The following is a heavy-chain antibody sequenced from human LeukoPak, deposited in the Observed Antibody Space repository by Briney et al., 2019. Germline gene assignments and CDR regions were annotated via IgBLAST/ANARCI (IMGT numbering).Heavy chain of an antibody. Sequence: GGSLRLSCAASGFTFSSYSMNWARQAPGKGLEWVSSISSSSSYIYYADSVKGRFTISRDNAKNSLYLQMNSLRAEDTAVYYCARSYDILTGTYYYYYGMDVWGQGTTVTVSS. D-gene: IGHD3-9*01. CDR3: ARSYDILTGTYYYYYGMDV. CDR1: GFTFSSYS. J-gene: IGHJ6*02. V-gene: IGHV3-21*01. CDR2: ISSSSSYI.